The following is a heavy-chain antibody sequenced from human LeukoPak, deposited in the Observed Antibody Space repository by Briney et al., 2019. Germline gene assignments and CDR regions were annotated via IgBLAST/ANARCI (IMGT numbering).Heavy chain of an antibody. J-gene: IGHJ6*03. CDR1: GFTFSSYW. CDR2: IKQDGSEK. Sequence: GGSLRLSCAASGFTFSSYWMSWVRQAPGKGLEWVANIKQDGSEKYYVDSVKGRFTISRDNAKNSLYLQMNSLRAEDTAVYYCAKDVRGHPPGYYMDVWGKGTTVTVSS. D-gene: IGHD3-10*02. V-gene: IGHV3-7*01. CDR3: AKDVRGHPPGYYMDV.